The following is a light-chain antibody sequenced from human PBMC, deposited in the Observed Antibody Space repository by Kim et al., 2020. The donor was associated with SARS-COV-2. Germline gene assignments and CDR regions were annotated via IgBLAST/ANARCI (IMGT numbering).Light chain of an antibody. CDR3: HQYGGSL. CDR1: QSVSSGY. V-gene: IGKV3-20*01. CDR2: GAS. J-gene: IGKJ4*01. Sequence: EIVLTQSPGTLSLSPGERVTLSCRASQSVSSGYLAWYQQKPGQAPRLLIYGASSRATGIPDRFSGSGSGTDFTLTISRLEPEDFAVYYCHQYGGSLFGGGTKVDIK.